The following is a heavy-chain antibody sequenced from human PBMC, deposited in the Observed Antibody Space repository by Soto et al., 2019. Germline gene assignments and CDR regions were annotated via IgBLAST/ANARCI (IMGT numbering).Heavy chain of an antibody. Sequence: SETLSLTCTVSGGSISTYYWSWIRQPPGKGLEWIAYIYFSGTTNYNPSLKSRVTISVDTSKNQFSLKLSSVTAADTAVYYCARSIAAAGTTLFDSWGQGALVTVSS. CDR3: ARSIAAAGTTLFDS. D-gene: IGHD6-13*01. V-gene: IGHV4-59*01. CDR2: IYFSGTT. J-gene: IGHJ4*02. CDR1: GGSISTYY.